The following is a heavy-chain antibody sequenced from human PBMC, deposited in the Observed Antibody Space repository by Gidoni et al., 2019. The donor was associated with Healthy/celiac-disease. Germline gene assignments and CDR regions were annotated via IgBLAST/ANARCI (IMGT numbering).Heavy chain of an antibody. Sequence: QVQLQQWGAGLLKPSETLSLTCAVYGGSFSGYYWSWIRQPPGKGLEWIGEINHSGSTNYNPSLKSRVTISVDTSKNQFSLKLSSVTAADTAVYYCARKKGIMITFGGVIVHNWFDPWGQGTLVTVSS. V-gene: IGHV4-34*01. CDR1: GGSFSGYY. CDR2: INHSGST. J-gene: IGHJ5*02. D-gene: IGHD3-16*02. CDR3: ARKKGIMITFGGVIVHNWFDP.